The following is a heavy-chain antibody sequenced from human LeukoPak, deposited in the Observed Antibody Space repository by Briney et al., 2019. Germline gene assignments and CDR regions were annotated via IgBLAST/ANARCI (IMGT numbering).Heavy chain of an antibody. Sequence: SETLSLTCAVYGGSFSGYYWSWIRQPPGKGLEWIGEINHSGSTNYNPSLKSRVTISVDTSKNQFSLKLSSVTAADTAVYYCVRTIAAAGTRRYFQHWGQGTLVTVSS. V-gene: IGHV4-34*01. CDR3: VRTIAAAGTRRYFQH. CDR2: INHSGST. CDR1: GGSFSGYY. D-gene: IGHD6-13*01. J-gene: IGHJ1*01.